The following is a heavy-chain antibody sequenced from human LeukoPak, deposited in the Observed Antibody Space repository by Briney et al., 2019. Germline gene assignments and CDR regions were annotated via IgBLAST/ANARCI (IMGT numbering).Heavy chain of an antibody. Sequence: GRSLRLSCAASGFTFSSYGMHWVRQAPGKGLEWLAVISYDGSNKYYADSVKGRFTISRDNSKNTLYLQMNSLRAEDTAVYYCAKVRSDYWGQGTLVTVSS. V-gene: IGHV3-30*18. CDR3: AKVRSDY. J-gene: IGHJ4*02. CDR1: GFTFSSYG. CDR2: ISYDGSNK.